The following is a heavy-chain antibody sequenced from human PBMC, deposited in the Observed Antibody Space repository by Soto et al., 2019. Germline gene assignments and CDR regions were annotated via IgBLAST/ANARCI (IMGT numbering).Heavy chain of an antibody. CDR2: IDSSSGTI. CDR3: AREDGDLNWFDP. V-gene: IGHV3-48*02. D-gene: IGHD4-17*01. CDR1: GFTFSSYS. Sequence: EVQLVESGGGLVQPGGSLRLSCAASGFTFSSYSMNWIRQAPGKGLEWVSYIDSSSGTIYYADSVKGRFPISRENAKNSLYVQMNSLRDEDTAVYYCAREDGDLNWFDPWGQGTLVTVSS. J-gene: IGHJ5*02.